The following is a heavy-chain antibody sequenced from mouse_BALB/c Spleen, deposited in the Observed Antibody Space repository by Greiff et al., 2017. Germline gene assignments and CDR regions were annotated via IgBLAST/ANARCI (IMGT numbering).Heavy chain of an antibody. CDR3: AKARKVQYYFDY. V-gene: IGHV14-3*02. J-gene: IGHJ2*01. Sequence: VQLQQSGAELVKPGASVKLSCTASGFNIKDTYMHWVKQRPEQGLEWIGRIDPANGNTKYDPKFQGKATITADTSSNTAYLQLSSLTSEDTAVYYCAKARKVQYYFDYWGQGTTLTVSS. CDR2: IDPANGNT. D-gene: IGHD2-14*01. CDR1: GFNIKDTY.